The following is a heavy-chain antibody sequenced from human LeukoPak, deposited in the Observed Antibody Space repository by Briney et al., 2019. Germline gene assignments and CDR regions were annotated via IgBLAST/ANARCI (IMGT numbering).Heavy chain of an antibody. V-gene: IGHV4-4*07. D-gene: IGHD6-19*01. J-gene: IGHJ4*02. CDR1: GDSISYFY. CDR3: ARSGYSSGWYGDY. CDR2: FSTSGST. Sequence: SETLSLTCSVSGDSISYFYWSWIRQAAGKGLEWIGRFSTSGSTDYNASLKSRVTMSVDTSKNQLSLKVISVTAADTAVYYCARSGYSSGWYGDYWGQGTLVTVSS.